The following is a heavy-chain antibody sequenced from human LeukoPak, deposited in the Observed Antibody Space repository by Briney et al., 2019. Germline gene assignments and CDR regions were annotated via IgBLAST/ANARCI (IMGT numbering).Heavy chain of an antibody. D-gene: IGHD2-2*02. CDR2: ISYDGSNK. CDR3: ARGYCTSSSCYNDY. CDR1: GFTFSSHA. V-gene: IGHV3-30-3*01. J-gene: IGHJ4*02. Sequence: GGSLRLSCAASGFTFSSHAMHWVRQAPGKGLEWVAVISYDGSNKYYADSVRGRFTISRDNSKNTLYLQMNSLRAEDTAVYSCARGYCTSSSCYNDYWGQGTLVTVSS.